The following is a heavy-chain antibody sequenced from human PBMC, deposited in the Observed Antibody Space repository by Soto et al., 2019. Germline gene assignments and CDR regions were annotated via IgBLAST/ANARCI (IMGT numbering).Heavy chain of an antibody. CDR3: AGDRVVPGSLGLDP. V-gene: IGHV1-69*12. D-gene: IGHD2-2*01. CDR1: GGTFSSYA. Sequence: QVQLVQSGAEVKKPGSSVKVSCKASGGTFSSYAISWVRQAPGQGLEWMGGIIPIFGTANNAQKFQGRVTITADESTSTAYLELGSLRSEDTAVYYCAGDRVVPGSLGLDPWGQGTLVTVSS. J-gene: IGHJ5*02. CDR2: IIPIFGTA.